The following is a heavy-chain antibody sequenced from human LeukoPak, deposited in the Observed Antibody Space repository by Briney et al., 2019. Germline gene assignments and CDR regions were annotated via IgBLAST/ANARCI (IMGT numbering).Heavy chain of an antibody. CDR3: ARGRDGYNRYFDY. D-gene: IGHD5-24*01. CDR1: GGSISSYY. V-gene: IGHV4-59*01. CDR2: IYHSGIT. J-gene: IGHJ4*02. Sequence: SETLSLTCTLSGGSISSYYWFWIRQRPGKGLEWIGYIYHSGITNYNPPLKNRVTISVDTSKNQFSLKLTSVTAADTAVYYCARGRDGYNRYFDYWGQGTLVTVSS.